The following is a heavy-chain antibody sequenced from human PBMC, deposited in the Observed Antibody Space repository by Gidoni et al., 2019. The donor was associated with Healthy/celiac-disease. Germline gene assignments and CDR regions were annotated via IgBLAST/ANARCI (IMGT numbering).Heavy chain of an antibody. CDR1: GFTFDVYA. V-gene: IGHV3-9*01. D-gene: IGHD6-6*01. Sequence: EVQLVDSGGGLVQPGRSLRLSCAASGFTFDVYAMHWVRRPPGKGLEWGSGISWNSGSIGYADSVKGRFTISRDNAKNSLYLQMNSLRAEDTALYYCAKSGSIAARYYYYGMDVWGQGTTVTVSS. J-gene: IGHJ6*02. CDR2: ISWNSGSI. CDR3: AKSGSIAARYYYYGMDV.